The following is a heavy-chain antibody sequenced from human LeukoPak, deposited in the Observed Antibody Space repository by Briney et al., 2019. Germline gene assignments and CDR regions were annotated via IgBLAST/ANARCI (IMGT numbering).Heavy chain of an antibody. CDR3: AIAASGTLADY. CDR2: ISSHGGST. CDR1: GFTFSSYT. V-gene: IGHV3-64D*09. D-gene: IGHD6-13*01. J-gene: IGHJ4*02. Sequence: GGSLRLSCSASGFTFSSYTMYWVRQAPGKGLEYVSAISSHGGSTYYADSMKGRFTISRDNSKNTLFLQMSSLRVEDTAVYYCAIAASGTLADYWGQGTLVTVCS.